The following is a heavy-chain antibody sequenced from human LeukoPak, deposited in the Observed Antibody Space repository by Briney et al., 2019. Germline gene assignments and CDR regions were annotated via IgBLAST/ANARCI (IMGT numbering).Heavy chain of an antibody. D-gene: IGHD3-3*01. V-gene: IGHV3-30*03. Sequence: GGSPRLSCAASGFTFSNFGMHWVRQAPGKGLEWVTFISYDGNNKYYADSVKGRFTISRDNSKNTVNLQMDSLRTEDTAVYKCARDGVGFDFWGQGTLVTVSS. CDR1: GFTFSNFG. CDR2: ISYDGNNK. CDR3: ARDGVGFDF. J-gene: IGHJ4*02.